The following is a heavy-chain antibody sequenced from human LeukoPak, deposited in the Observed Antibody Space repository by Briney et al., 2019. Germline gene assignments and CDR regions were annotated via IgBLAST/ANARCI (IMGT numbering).Heavy chain of an antibody. Sequence: GRSLRLSCAASGFTFSSYGMHWVRQAPGKGLEWVAVISYDGSNKYYADSVKGRFTISRDNSKNTLYLQMNSLRAEDTAVYYCARGGRHDYDGRPPDYWGQGTLVTVSS. V-gene: IGHV3-30*03. CDR1: GFTFSSYG. CDR3: ARGGRHDYDGRPPDY. CDR2: ISYDGSNK. J-gene: IGHJ4*02. D-gene: IGHD4-23*01.